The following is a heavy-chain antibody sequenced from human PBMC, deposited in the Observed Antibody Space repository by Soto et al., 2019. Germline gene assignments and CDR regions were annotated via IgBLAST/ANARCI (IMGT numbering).Heavy chain of an antibody. D-gene: IGHD3-16*01. CDR1: GYTFTNFG. Sequence: ASVKVSGKASGYTFTNFGVSWVRQAPGQGLECMVWISGCNGGANYXXNFQGRVXXTADGSRSTAYMELRSLRSDDTAVYYSARGGTPIDYXX. CDR2: ISGCNGGA. J-gene: IGHJ4*01. V-gene: IGHV1-18*01. CDR3: ARGGTPIDY.